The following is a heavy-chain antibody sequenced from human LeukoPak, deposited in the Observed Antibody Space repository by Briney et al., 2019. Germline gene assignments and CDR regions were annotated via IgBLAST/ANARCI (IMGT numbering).Heavy chain of an antibody. D-gene: IGHD4-11*01. J-gene: IGHJ4*02. CDR2: ISSGSSMI. Sequence: GGSLRLSCAASGFTFSTYNMNWVRQAPGKGLEWVSYISSGSSMIYYADSVKGRFTISRDNAKNSLYLQMNSLRDEDTAVYYCARDIRMTGTNVRGDYWGQGTLVTVSS. V-gene: IGHV3-48*02. CDR3: ARDIRMTGTNVRGDY. CDR1: GFTFSTYN.